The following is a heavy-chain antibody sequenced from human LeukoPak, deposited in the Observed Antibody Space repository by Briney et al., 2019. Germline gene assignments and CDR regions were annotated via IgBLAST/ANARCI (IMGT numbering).Heavy chain of an antibody. Sequence: GGSLRLSCAASGFSFSIYWMSWVRQPPGKGLEWVANIMHDGSEKNYVDSVKGRFTISRDNAKNSLYLQMNSLRAEDTAVYYCASCNAGGDCFDDAFDIWGQGTMVTVSS. CDR2: IMHDGSEK. CDR3: ASCNAGGDCFDDAFDI. D-gene: IGHD2-21*02. J-gene: IGHJ3*02. CDR1: GFSFSIYW. V-gene: IGHV3-7*03.